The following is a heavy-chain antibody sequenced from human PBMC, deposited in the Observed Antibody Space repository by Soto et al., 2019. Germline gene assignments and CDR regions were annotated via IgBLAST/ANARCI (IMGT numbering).Heavy chain of an antibody. D-gene: IGHD3-10*01. J-gene: IGHJ4*02. Sequence: GSGPTLVNPTQTLTLTCTFSGFSLSTSGGGVGWIRQPPGKALEWLALNYWDDDKRYSPSLKSRLTITKDTSKNQVVLTMTNLDPVDTATYYCAHSHKWFGELFDVTLFDYWGQGTLVTVS. CDR3: AHSHKWFGELFDVTLFDY. V-gene: IGHV2-5*02. CDR1: GFSLSTSGGG. CDR2: NYWDDDK.